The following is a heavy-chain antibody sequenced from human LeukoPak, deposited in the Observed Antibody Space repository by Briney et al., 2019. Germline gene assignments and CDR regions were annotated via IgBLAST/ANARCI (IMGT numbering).Heavy chain of an antibody. CDR3: ARGSATMVRGEYFDY. J-gene: IGHJ4*02. CDR2: INHSGST. V-gene: IGHV4-34*01. Sequence: PSETLSLTCAVYGGSFSGYYWSWIRQPPGKGLEWIGEINHSGSTTYNPSLKSRVTTSVDTSTNQFSLKLSSVIAADTAVYYCARGSATMVRGEYFDYWGQGTLVTVSS. D-gene: IGHD3-10*01. CDR1: GGSFSGYY.